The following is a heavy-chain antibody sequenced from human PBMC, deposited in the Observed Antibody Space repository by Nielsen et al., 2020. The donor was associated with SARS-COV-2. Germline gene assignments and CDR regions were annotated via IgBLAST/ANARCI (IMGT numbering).Heavy chain of an antibody. Sequence: GESLKISCAASGFTVSSNYMSWVRQAPGKGLEWVSVIYSGGSTYYADSVKGRFTISRDNSKNTLYLQMNSLRAEDTAVYFCAFNAYYHYYFDSWGQGTLVTVSS. CDR1: GFTVSSNY. J-gene: IGHJ4*02. CDR2: IYSGGST. V-gene: IGHV3-53*01. D-gene: IGHD3-16*01. CDR3: AFNAYYHYYFDS.